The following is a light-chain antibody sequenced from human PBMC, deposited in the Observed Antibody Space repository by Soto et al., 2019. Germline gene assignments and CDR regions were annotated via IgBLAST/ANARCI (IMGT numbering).Light chain of an antibody. V-gene: IGKV1-5*03. Sequence: DIQMTQSPSTLSASVGDRVTITCRASQTFGRWLAWFQQKPGKAPKLLIYEAYNLESGVQSRFSGSGSGTEFTLTIRSLQPDDFATYYCKQYNSYLWTFGQGTKVDIK. CDR3: KQYNSYLWT. CDR1: QTFGRW. CDR2: EAY. J-gene: IGKJ1*01.